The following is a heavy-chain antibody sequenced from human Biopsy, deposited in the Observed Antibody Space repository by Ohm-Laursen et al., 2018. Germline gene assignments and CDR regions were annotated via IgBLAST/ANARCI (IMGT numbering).Heavy chain of an antibody. CDR1: GFTFSRYG. V-gene: IGHV3-23*01. J-gene: IGHJ4*02. CDR2: TFESGDTT. D-gene: IGHD5-18*01. CDR3: AKTLGDSYGSRYFDY. Sequence: SLRLSCAASGFTFSRYGMSWARQAPGKGLEWVSVTFESGDTTHYGDSVKGRFSVSRDNSKSTLYLQMNSLRAEDTAVYYCAKTLGDSYGSRYFDYWGQGTLVTVSS.